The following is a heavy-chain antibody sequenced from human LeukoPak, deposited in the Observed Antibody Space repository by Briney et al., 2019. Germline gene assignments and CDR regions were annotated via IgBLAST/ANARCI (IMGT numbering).Heavy chain of an antibody. CDR3: ARRGSGHDYGDYVGLYGY. D-gene: IGHD4-17*01. CDR1: GGTFSSYA. Sequence: ASVKVSCKASGGTFSSYAISWVRQAPGQGLEWMGRIIPILGIANYAQKFQGRVTITADKSTSTAYMELSSLRSEDTAVYYCARRGSGHDYGDYVGLYGYWGQGTLVTVSS. CDR2: IIPILGIA. J-gene: IGHJ4*02. V-gene: IGHV1-69*04.